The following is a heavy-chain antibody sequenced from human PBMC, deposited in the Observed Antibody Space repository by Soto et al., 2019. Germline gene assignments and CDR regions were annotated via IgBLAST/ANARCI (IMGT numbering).Heavy chain of an antibody. CDR3: ARPTITNDAFDV. D-gene: IGHD1-20*01. V-gene: IGHV5-51*01. CDR1: GYSFISYW. CDR2: IYPRDSDT. Sequence: GESLKISCEASGYSFISYWIGWVRQMPGKGLEWMGIIYPRDSDTRYSPSFQGQVTISADKSIRTAYLQWSSLKASDTAMYYCARPTITNDAFDVWGQGTMVTVSS. J-gene: IGHJ3*01.